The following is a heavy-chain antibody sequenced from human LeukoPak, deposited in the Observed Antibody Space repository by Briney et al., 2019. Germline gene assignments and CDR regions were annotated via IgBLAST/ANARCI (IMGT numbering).Heavy chain of an antibody. V-gene: IGHV1-2*06. CDR3: ARDDCSSTSCPVNWFDP. J-gene: IGHJ5*02. D-gene: IGHD2-2*01. CDR2: INPNSGGT. CDR1: GYTLTGYY. Sequence: ASVKVSCKASGYTLTGYYMHWVRQAPGQGLEWMGRINPNSGGTNYAQKFQGRVTMTRDTSLSTAYMELSRLRSDDTAVYYCARDDCSSTSCPVNWFDPWGQGTLVTVSS.